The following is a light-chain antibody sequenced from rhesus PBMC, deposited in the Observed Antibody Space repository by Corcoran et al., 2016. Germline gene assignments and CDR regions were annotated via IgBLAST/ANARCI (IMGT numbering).Light chain of an antibody. V-gene: IGKV1-74*01. CDR2: KGT. CDR3: HQGYGTPIFT. Sequence: DIQMTQSPSSLSASVGDSVNIPCRASEHVNNYLHWYQQKPGKAPKLMIYKGTTLQSGCPSRFSCSGSGTDYTCTSSSLQPEDDATYYCHQGYGTPIFTFGPGTKLDIK. J-gene: IGKJ3*01. CDR1: EHVNNY.